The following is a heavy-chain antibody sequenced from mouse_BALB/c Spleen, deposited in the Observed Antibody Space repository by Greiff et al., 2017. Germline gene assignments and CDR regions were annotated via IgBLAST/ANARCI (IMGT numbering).Heavy chain of an antibody. CDR1: GFTFSSYG. J-gene: IGHJ4*01. CDR3: ARPSMITTGNYAMDY. CDR2: ISSGGSYS. D-gene: IGHD2-4*01. V-gene: IGHV5-6*01. Sequence: EVQRVESGGDLVKPGGSLKLSCAASGFTFSSYGMSWVRQTPDKRLEWVATISSGGSYSYYPDSVKGRFTTSRDTANNTLYLLMSRLRTQNTDMYYCARPSMITTGNYAMDYWGQGTSVTVSS.